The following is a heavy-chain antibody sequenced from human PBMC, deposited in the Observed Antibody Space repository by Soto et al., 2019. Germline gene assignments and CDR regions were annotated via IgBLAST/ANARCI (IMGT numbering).Heavy chain of an antibody. V-gene: IGHV3-7*03. CDR3: ARDQGGYYDCWSGYYLAYYGMDV. J-gene: IGHJ6*02. Sequence: GGSLRLSCAASGFTFSSYWMSWVRQAPGKGLEWVANIKQDGSEKYYVDSVKGRFTISRDNAKNSLYLQMNSLRAEDTAVYYCARDQGGYYDCWSGYYLAYYGMDVWGQGTTVTVSS. CDR1: GFTFSSYW. D-gene: IGHD3-3*01. CDR2: IKQDGSEK.